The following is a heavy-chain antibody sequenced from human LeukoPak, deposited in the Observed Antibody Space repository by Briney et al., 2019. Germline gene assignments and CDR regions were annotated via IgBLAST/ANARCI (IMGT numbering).Heavy chain of an antibody. CDR1: GFTFSSYA. Sequence: GGSLRLSCAASGFTFSSYAMSWVRQAPGKGLEWVSAISGSGGSTYYADSVKGRFTISRDNSKNTLYLQMNSLRAKDTAVYYCAKVNPPRGGRSGWYEANDYWGQGTLVIVSS. V-gene: IGHV3-23*01. CDR3: AKVNPPRGGRSGWYEANDY. CDR2: ISGSGGST. J-gene: IGHJ4*02. D-gene: IGHD6-19*01.